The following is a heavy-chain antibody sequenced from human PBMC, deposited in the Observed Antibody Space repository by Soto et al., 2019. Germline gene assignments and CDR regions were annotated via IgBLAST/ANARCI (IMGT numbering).Heavy chain of an antibody. CDR3: ARGGYSGLSY. CDR2: INHSGST. V-gene: IGHV4-34*01. Sequence: QVQLQQWGAGLLKPSETLSLTCAVYGGSFSGYYWSWIRQPPGKGLEWIGEINHSGSTNYNPSLKSRVTISVDTSKNQFSLKLRSGTAADKAVYYCARGGYSGLSYWGQGTLVTVS. D-gene: IGHD6-13*01. J-gene: IGHJ4*02. CDR1: GGSFSGYY.